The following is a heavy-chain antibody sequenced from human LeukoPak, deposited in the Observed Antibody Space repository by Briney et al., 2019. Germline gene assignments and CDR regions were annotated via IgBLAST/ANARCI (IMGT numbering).Heavy chain of an antibody. CDR2: IPYDGSNK. D-gene: IGHD6-13*01. J-gene: IGHJ4*02. CDR1: GSTFSSYG. V-gene: IGHV3-30*02. Sequence: QPGGSLRLSCAASGSTFSSYGMHWVRQAPGKGLEWVAFIPYDGSNKYYADSVKGRFTISRDTSKNTLYLQMNSLRAEDTAVYYCAKDQYSSSWYSDYWGQGTLVTVSS. CDR3: AKDQYSSSWYSDY.